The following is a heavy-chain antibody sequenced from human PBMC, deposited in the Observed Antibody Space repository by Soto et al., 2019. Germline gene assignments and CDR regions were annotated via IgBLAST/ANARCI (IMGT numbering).Heavy chain of an antibody. CDR3: ARGSGYSRYHWFDP. D-gene: IGHD3-3*01. CDR2: IYFRGNN. Sequence: PSETLSLTCTVSGGSVSSADYYWSWIRQTPGKGLEYIAYIYFRGNNNYNPSLRSRVTISLDPFKNQFSLKLSFVTAVDTAVYYCARGSGYSRYHWFDPSGQGTLVTVSS. V-gene: IGHV4-61*08. CDR1: GGSVSSADYY. J-gene: IGHJ5*02.